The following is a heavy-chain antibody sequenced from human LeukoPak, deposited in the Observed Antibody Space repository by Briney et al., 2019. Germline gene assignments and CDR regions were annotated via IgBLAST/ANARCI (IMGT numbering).Heavy chain of an antibody. CDR1: GFSLSTSGMR. Sequence: SGPTLVNPTQTLTLTCTFSGFSLSTSGMRVSWIRQPPGKALEWLARIDWDDDKFYSTSLKTRLTVSKDTSKNQVVLTMTNMDPVDTATYYCARSDYVSYGMDVWGKGTTVTVSS. J-gene: IGHJ6*04. CDR2: IDWDDDK. V-gene: IGHV2-70*04. CDR3: ARSDYVSYGMDV. D-gene: IGHD3-16*01.